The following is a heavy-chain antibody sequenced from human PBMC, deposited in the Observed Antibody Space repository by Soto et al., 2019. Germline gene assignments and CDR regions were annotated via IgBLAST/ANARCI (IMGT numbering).Heavy chain of an antibody. J-gene: IGHJ4*02. V-gene: IGHV1-69*04. Sequence: SVNGAWKTAGWRYMIDASAWVRQAPGHGLEWMGTILPVLDTTIYAQRFQGRVTITADKSTTTAYMELSSLRSDDTAIYYCTRGLSGSYVLDWGQGTLVTVSS. D-gene: IGHD3-10*01. CDR2: ILPVLDTT. CDR1: GWRYMIDA. CDR3: TRGLSGSYVLD.